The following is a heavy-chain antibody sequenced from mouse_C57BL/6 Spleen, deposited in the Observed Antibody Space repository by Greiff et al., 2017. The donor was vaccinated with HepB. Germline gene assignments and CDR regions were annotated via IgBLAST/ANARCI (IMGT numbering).Heavy chain of an antibody. CDR3: ARGGIYDGKRRWYFDV. CDR1: GYTFTSYW. D-gene: IGHD2-1*01. J-gene: IGHJ1*03. CDR2: IDPSDSYT. V-gene: IGHV1-69*01. Sequence: VQLQQSGAELVMPGASVKLSCKASGYTFTSYWMHWVKQRPGQGLEWIGEIDPSDSYTNYNQKFKGKSTLTVDKSSSTAYMQLSSLTSEDSAVYYCARGGIYDGKRRWYFDVWGTGTTVTVSS.